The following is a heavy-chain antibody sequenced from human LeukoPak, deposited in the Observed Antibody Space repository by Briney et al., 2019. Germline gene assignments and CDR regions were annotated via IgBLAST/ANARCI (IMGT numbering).Heavy chain of an antibody. CDR2: INHSGST. CDR3: ASSRWGDYVFDY. CDR1: GGSFSGYY. D-gene: IGHD3-16*01. J-gene: IGHJ4*02. V-gene: IGHV4-34*01. Sequence: PSETLSLTYAVYGGSFSGYYWSWIRQPPGKGLGWIGEINHSGSTNYNPSLKSRVTISVDTSKNQFSLKLSSVTAADTAVYYCASSRWGDYVFDYWGQGTLVTVSS.